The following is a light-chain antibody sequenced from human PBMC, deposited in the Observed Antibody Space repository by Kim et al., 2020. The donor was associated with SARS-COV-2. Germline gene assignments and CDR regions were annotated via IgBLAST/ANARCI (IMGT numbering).Light chain of an antibody. V-gene: IGKV1-5*03. CDR1: ENIDAC. CDR3: QQYDTYPYT. CDR2: KAS. Sequence: SASVGDRVTITCRASENIDACLAWYQQKPGKAPKLLIYKASSLDSGVPSRFSGSGSRTEFTLTVGSLQPEDSATYYCQQYDTYPYTFGQATKLEI. J-gene: IGKJ2*01.